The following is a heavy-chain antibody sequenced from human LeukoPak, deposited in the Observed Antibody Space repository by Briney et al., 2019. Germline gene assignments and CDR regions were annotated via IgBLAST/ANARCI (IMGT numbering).Heavy chain of an antibody. CDR2: IYYSGST. D-gene: IGHD3-22*01. CDR3: ARDDSSGYPAY. J-gene: IGHJ4*02. Sequence: SETLSLTCTVSGGSISSSSYYWSWIRQPPGKGLEWIGYIYYSGSTNYNPSLKSRVTISVDTSKNQFSLKLSSVTAADTAVYYCARDDSSGYPAYWGQGTLVTVSS. CDR1: GGSISSSSYY. V-gene: IGHV4-61*01.